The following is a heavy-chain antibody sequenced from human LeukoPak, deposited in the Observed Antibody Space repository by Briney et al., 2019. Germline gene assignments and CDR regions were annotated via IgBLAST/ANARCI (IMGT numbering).Heavy chain of an antibody. J-gene: IGHJ4*02. V-gene: IGHV4-34*01. CDR3: ARDRLPIDY. D-gene: IGHD5-12*01. CDR1: GGSFSGYY. CDR2: INHSGST. Sequence: SETLSLTCAVYGGSFSGYYWSWIRQPPGKGLEWIGEINHSGSTNYNPSLKSRVTISVDTSKNQFSLKLSSVTAEDTAVYYCARDRLPIDYWGQGTLVTVSS.